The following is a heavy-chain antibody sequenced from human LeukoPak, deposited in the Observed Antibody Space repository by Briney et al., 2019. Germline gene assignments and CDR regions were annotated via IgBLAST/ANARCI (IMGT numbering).Heavy chain of an antibody. D-gene: IGHD3-22*01. Sequence: GGSLRLSCAASGFTVSSNYMSWVHQAPGKGLEWVSVIYSGGSTYYADSVKGRFTISRDNSKNTLYLQMNSLRAEDTAVYYCAREASSGYSFDYWGQGTLVTVSS. CDR2: IYSGGST. CDR3: AREASSGYSFDY. V-gene: IGHV3-53*01. J-gene: IGHJ4*02. CDR1: GFTVSSNY.